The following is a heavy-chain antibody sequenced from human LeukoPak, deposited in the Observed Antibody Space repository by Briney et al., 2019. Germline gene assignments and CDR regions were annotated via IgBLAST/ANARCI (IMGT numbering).Heavy chain of an antibody. CDR2: ISSNGGST. D-gene: IGHD3-22*01. CDR3: ARETYYYDSSGYYSPLFFDY. Sequence: GGSLRLSCAASGFTFSSYATHWVRQAPGKGLEYVSAISSNGGSTYYANSVKGRFTISRDNSKNTLYLQMGSLRAEDMAVYYCARETYYYDSSGYYSPLFFDYWGQGTPVTVSS. V-gene: IGHV3-64*01. J-gene: IGHJ4*02. CDR1: GFTFSSYA.